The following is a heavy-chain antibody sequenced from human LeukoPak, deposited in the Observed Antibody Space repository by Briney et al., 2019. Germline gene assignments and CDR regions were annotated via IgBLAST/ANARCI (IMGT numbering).Heavy chain of an antibody. CDR1: GYTFTGYY. Sequence: ASVKVSCKASGYTFTGYYMHWVRQAPGQGREWMGWINPNSGGTNYAQKFQGRVTMTRDTSISTAYMELSRLRSDDTAVYYCARDPSGSYRDAFDIWGQGTMVTVSS. CDR2: INPNSGGT. D-gene: IGHD1-26*01. J-gene: IGHJ3*02. V-gene: IGHV1-2*02. CDR3: ARDPSGSYRDAFDI.